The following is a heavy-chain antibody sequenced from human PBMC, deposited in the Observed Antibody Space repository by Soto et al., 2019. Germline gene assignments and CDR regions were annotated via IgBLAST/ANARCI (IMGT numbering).Heavy chain of an antibody. CDR3: AGGRIGVVGSRAYYGMDV. Sequence: QVHLLLQSGAEVKTPGSSVKVSCKASGGTPSNSAISWVRQAPGQGLEWMGGIIPVLGLVKYAQNFQGRVTITAEESTNTAYMELSSLSPEDTAVDYCAGGRIGVVGSRAYYGMDVWGQGTTVTVSS. CDR2: IIPVLGLV. V-gene: IGHV1-69*01. J-gene: IGHJ6*02. CDR1: GGTPSNSA. D-gene: IGHD6-19*01.